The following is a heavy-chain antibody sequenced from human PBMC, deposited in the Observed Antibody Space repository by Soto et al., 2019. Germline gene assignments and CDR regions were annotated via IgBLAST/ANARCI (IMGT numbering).Heavy chain of an antibody. V-gene: IGHV4-31*03. Sequence: SETLSLTCTVSGGSISSGGYYWSWIRQHPGKGLEWIGYIYYSGSTYYNPSLKSRVTISVDTSKNQFSLKLSSVTAADTAVYYCARDRVVVVPAAIYYYYGMDVWGQGTTVTVS. J-gene: IGHJ6*02. CDR1: GGSISSGGYY. CDR3: ARDRVVVVPAAIYYYYGMDV. CDR2: IYYSGST. D-gene: IGHD2-2*02.